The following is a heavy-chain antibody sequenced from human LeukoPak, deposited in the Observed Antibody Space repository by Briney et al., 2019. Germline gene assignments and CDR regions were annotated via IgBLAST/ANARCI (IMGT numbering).Heavy chain of an antibody. CDR2: IYPGDSDT. Sequence: GESLQISCKGSGYSFTSYWIGWVRQMPGKGLGWMGIIYPGDSDTRYSPSFQGQVTISAAKSSSTAYLQWSSLKASDTAMYYCARRPSGSESNWYFDLWGRGSLVTVSS. CDR1: GYSFTSYW. J-gene: IGHJ2*01. D-gene: IGHD3-10*01. V-gene: IGHV5-51*01. CDR3: ARRPSGSESNWYFDL.